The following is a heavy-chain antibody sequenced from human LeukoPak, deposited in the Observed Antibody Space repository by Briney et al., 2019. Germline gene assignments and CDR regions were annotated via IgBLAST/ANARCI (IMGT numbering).Heavy chain of an antibody. J-gene: IGHJ4*02. CDR2: VAHKGPTVYSPTLNR. Sequence: SETLSLTCAVYGAYLSDYYWSWIRQSPGKGLQWIGEVAHKGPTVYSPTLNRKYNPSLESRVTMPVDPSKNQFSLKLTSVTVADTATYYCVRQGTNSGYYLLDYWGPGHLVTVSS. D-gene: IGHD3-3*01. V-gene: IGHV4-34*01. CDR1: GAYLSDYY. CDR3: VRQGTNSGYYLLDY.